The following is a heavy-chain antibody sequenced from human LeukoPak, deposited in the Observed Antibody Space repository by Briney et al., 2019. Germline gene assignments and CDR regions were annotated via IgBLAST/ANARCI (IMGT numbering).Heavy chain of an antibody. Sequence: SETLSLTCTVSGGSISSGGYYWSWIRQHPGKGLEWIGYIYYSGSTYYNPSLKSRVTISVDTSKNQFSLKLSSVTAADTAVYYCARSRGSGGRFDAFDIWGQGTMATVSS. CDR2: IYYSGST. D-gene: IGHD2-15*01. CDR3: ARSRGSGGRFDAFDI. CDR1: GGSISSGGYY. J-gene: IGHJ3*02. V-gene: IGHV4-31*03.